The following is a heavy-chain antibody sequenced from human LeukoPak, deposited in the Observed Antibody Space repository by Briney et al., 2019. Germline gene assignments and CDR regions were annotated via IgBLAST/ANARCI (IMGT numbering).Heavy chain of an antibody. J-gene: IGHJ6*02. CDR1: GGSISSDY. V-gene: IGHV4-59*01. CDR3: ARVSVVYGMDV. Sequence: KPSETLSLTCSVSGGSISSDYWAWIRQPPGKGLDWIGYMYYTGSTNYHPSLKSRVTISLATSKNQFSLKLSSVTAADTAVYYCARVSVVYGMDVWGRGTTVTVSS. CDR2: MYYTGST.